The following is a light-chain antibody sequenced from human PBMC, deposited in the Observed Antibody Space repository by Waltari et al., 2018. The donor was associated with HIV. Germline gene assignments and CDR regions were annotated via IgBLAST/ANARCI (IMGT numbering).Light chain of an antibody. CDR1: SSNVGTYNL. V-gene: IGLV2-23*02. J-gene: IGLJ3*02. CDR2: EVK. CDR3: CSYAGSDTLV. Sequence: HSALTQPASVSGSPGQSTTISCTGTSSNVGTYNLVSCYQQHPGKAPKPLIYEVKRRPSGLSDRFSGSKSGNTASLTVSGLQAEDEAIYYCCSYAGSDTLVFGGGTSLTIL.